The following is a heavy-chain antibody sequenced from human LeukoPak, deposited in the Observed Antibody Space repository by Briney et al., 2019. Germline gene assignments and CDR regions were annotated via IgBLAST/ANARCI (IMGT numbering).Heavy chain of an antibody. CDR3: ARLQPGIAAAGTLDY. J-gene: IGHJ4*02. D-gene: IGHD6-13*01. CDR2: VSGHGDTT. CDR1: GFSFTDYA. Sequence: PGGSLRLSCAASGFSFTDYAMSWARQPPGKGLEWVSAVSGHGDTTDYVDSVKGRFTISRANSRNTVHLQIDSLRIEDTGVYYCARLQPGIAAAGTLDYWGQGTLVTVSS. V-gene: IGHV3-23*01.